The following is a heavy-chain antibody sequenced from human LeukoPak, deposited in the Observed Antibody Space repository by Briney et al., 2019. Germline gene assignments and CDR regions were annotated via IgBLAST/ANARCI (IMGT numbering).Heavy chain of an antibody. CDR3: AKVFKSGWYYFDY. CDR1: GFTFDDFA. Sequence: GRSLRLSCVASGFTFDDFAMHWVRQAPGKGLEWVSGIGWNSGSIDYADSVKGRFTISRDNAKNSLYLQMNSLRAEDTALYYCAKVFKSGWYYFDYWGQGTLVTVSS. V-gene: IGHV3-9*01. CDR2: IGWNSGSI. J-gene: IGHJ4*02. D-gene: IGHD6-19*01.